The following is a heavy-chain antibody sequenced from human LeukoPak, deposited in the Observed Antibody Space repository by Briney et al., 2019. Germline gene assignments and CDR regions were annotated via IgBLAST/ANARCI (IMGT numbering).Heavy chain of an antibody. Sequence: SETLSLTCAVSGGSIGTEEYWSWIRQPPGKGLEWIGEIYYSGITNYNPSLKSRVTISVDTSKNQFSLKLSSVTAADTAVYYCARDGHYGSGSLDYWGQGTLVTVSS. CDR3: ARDGHYGSGSLDY. D-gene: IGHD3-10*01. CDR1: GGSIGTEEY. CDR2: IYYSGIT. J-gene: IGHJ4*02. V-gene: IGHV4-4*02.